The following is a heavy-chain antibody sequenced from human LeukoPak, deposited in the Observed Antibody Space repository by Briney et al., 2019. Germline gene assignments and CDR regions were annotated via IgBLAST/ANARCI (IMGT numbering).Heavy chain of an antibody. CDR2: ISGSGSST. Sequence: VGSLRLSCAASGFTLSSSALGWVRQAAGKGLEWASSISGSGSSTYYGDSVKGRFTISRDNSKNTLYLQMNSLRAEDTAVYYCAKEGRIVGSTTYYFDFWGQGTLVTVSS. CDR1: GFTLSSSA. V-gene: IGHV3-23*01. J-gene: IGHJ4*02. D-gene: IGHD1-26*01. CDR3: AKEGRIVGSTTYYFDF.